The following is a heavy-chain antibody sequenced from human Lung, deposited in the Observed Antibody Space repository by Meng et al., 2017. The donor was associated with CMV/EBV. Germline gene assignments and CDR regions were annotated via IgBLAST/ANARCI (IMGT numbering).Heavy chain of an antibody. Sequence: GGSLGLXCAAFEFTFSSYRMNWVRQAPGKGLEWVSFISSTSAYIDYADSVKGRFTISRDNARNSLFLQMNSLRAEDTAVYYCARDIRGSDYYYGMDVWGQGTTVTVSS. J-gene: IGHJ6*02. CDR3: ARDIRGSDYYYGMDV. CDR2: ISSTSAYI. CDR1: EFTFSSYR. V-gene: IGHV3-21*01. D-gene: IGHD3-10*01.